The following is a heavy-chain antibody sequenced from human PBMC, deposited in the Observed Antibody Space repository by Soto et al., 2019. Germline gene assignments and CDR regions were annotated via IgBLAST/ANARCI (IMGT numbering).Heavy chain of an antibody. CDR2: MNTGSGKT. CDR1: GYTLINSD. J-gene: IGHJ5*02. D-gene: IGHD3-9*01. Sequence: GASVKVSCQSFGYTLINSDISWVRQATGQGLEWMGWMNTGSGKTGYANKFQGRVTMTRDASTSTDHLELSSLTSEDTDVYHCARMASFDTLTWFEPWGQGTLVNVST. CDR3: ARMASFDTLTWFEP. V-gene: IGHV1-8*02.